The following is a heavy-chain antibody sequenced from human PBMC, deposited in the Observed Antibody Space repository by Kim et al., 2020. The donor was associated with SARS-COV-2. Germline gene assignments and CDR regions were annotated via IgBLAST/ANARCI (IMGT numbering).Heavy chain of an antibody. CDR1: GGTFSSYA. CDR2: IIPIFGTA. CDR3: ASSIVGRHLYYYYYGMDV. D-gene: IGHD1-26*01. Sequence: SVKVSCKASGGTFSSYAISWVRQAPGQGLEWMGGIIPIFGTANYAQKFQGRVTITADESTSTAYMELSSLRSEDTAVYYCASSIVGRHLYYYYYGMDVWGQGTTVTVSS. V-gene: IGHV1-69*13. J-gene: IGHJ6*02.